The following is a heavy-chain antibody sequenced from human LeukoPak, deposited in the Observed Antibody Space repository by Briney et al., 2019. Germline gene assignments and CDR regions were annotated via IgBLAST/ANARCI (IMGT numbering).Heavy chain of an antibody. CDR2: ISSSGSTI. CDR3: ARDARAFDI. V-gene: IGHV3-48*03. Sequence: QPGGSLRLSCAASGFTFSRYEMNWVRQAPGKGLEWVSYISSSGSTIYYADSVKGRFTISRDNAKNSLYLQMNSLRAEDTAVYYCARDARAFDIWGQGTMVTVSS. J-gene: IGHJ3*02. CDR1: GFTFSRYE.